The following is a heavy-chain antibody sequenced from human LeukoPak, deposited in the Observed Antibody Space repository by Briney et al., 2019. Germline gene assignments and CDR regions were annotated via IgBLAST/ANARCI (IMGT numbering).Heavy chain of an antibody. Sequence: PSGTLSLTCAVSGGSISSTHWWNWVRQPPGKGLEWIGEIFHSGTTNYNPSLKSRVTISIDKSKNQFFLKLSSVTAADTAVYYCARDQWLLRGGDHDAFGIWGQGTMVTVSS. V-gene: IGHV4-4*02. J-gene: IGHJ3*02. CDR1: GGSISSTHW. D-gene: IGHD6-19*01. CDR2: IFHSGTT. CDR3: ARDQWLLRGGDHDAFGI.